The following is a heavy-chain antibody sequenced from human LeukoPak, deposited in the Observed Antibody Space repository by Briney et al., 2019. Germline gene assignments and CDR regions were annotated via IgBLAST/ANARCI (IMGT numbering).Heavy chain of an antibody. Sequence: PSETLSLTCTVSGASISSSYWNWIRQPPGRGLEWIGNIYDRADTNYNPSLRGRVTISLDTSKNQFSLKVSSVTAADTAVYYCARGDSSASKWFGPWGQGTLVTVSS. CDR1: GASISSSY. J-gene: IGHJ5*02. V-gene: IGHV4-59*01. D-gene: IGHD3-22*01. CDR2: IYDRADT. CDR3: ARGDSSASKWFGP.